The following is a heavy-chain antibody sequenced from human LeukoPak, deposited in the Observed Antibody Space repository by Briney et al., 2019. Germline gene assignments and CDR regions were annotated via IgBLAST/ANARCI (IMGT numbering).Heavy chain of an antibody. V-gene: IGHV4-59*08. CDR2: IYYSGST. J-gene: IGHJ5*02. D-gene: IGHD5-24*01. CDR3: ARQTKGRDGYPRAWFDP. Sequence: SETLSLTCTVSGGSISSYYWSWIRQPPGKGLEWIGYIYYSGSTNYNPSLKSRVTISVDTSKNQFSLKLRSVTAADTAVYYCARQTKGRDGYPRAWFDPWGQGTLVTVSS. CDR1: GGSISSYY.